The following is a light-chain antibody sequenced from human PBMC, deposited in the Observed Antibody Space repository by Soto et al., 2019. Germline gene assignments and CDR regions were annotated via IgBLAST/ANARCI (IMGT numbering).Light chain of an antibody. CDR2: DVS. Sequence: QSVLTQPASVSGSPGQSITISCTGTSSDVGGYNYVSWYQQHPGKAPKLMIYDVSNRPSGVSNRFSGSKSGNTASLAISGLQAEDEGDYYCRSYTSTSTYVFGTGTKVTVL. J-gene: IGLJ1*01. CDR3: RSYTSTSTYV. CDR1: SSDVGGYNY. V-gene: IGLV2-14*01.